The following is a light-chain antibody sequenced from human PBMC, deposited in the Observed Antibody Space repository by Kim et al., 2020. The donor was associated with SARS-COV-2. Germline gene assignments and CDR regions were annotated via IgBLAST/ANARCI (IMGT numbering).Light chain of an antibody. CDR1: RSNIVAGYD. V-gene: IGLV1-40*01. J-gene: IGLJ3*02. Sequence: RVTTSCTGNRSNIVAGYDVYRDQQLPGTAPKLLRFGHVNRASGVAYRFSGSKSGTSSSLAITGLQAEDEADYYCQSFDTRLSGSRVLGGGIKVTVL. CDR2: GHV. CDR3: QSFDTRLSGSRV.